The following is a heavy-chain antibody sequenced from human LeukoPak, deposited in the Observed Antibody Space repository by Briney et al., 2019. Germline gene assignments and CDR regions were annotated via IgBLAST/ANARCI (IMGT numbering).Heavy chain of an antibody. J-gene: IGHJ5*02. CDR2: IYTSGST. D-gene: IGHD4-17*01. CDR3: ARGATVTTFFWFDP. Sequence: SEILSLTCTVSGYSISSGYYWSWIRQPAGKGLEWIGRIYTSGSTNYNPSLKGRVTMSVDTSKNQFSLKLSSVTAADTAVYYCARGATVTTFFWFDPWGQGTLVTVSS. V-gene: IGHV4-4*07. CDR1: GYSISSGYY.